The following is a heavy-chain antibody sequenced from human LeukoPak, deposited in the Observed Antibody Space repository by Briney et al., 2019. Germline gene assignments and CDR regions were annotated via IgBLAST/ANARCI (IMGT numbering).Heavy chain of an antibody. D-gene: IGHD3-10*01. V-gene: IGHV4-59*12. CDR1: GGSISSYY. CDR3: ARETQPYGSGSEAFDY. CDR2: IYYSGST. J-gene: IGHJ4*02. Sequence: PSETLSLTCTVSGGSISSYYWSWIRQPPGKGLEWIGYIYYSGSTNYNPSLKSRVTISVDTSKNQFSLKLSSVTAADTAVYYCARETQPYGSGSEAFDYWGQGTLVTVSS.